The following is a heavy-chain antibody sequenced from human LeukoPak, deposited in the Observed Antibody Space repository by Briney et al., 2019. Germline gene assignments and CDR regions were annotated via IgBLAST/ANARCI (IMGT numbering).Heavy chain of an antibody. V-gene: IGHV4-31*03. Sequence: SQTLSLTCTVSGGSISSGGYYWTWIRQHPGKGLEWIGYIYNSGTTYYNPSLESRVTISGDTSKNRFSLKLSSVTAADTAMYYCARTAGWSYGFDYWGQGTLVTVSS. CDR3: ARTAGWSYGFDY. CDR2: IYNSGTT. J-gene: IGHJ4*02. D-gene: IGHD5-18*01. CDR1: GGSISSGGYY.